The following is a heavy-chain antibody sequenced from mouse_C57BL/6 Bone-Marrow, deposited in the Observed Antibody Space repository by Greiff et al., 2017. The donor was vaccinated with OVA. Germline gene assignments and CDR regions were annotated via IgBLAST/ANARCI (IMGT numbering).Heavy chain of an antibody. CDR2: ISSGSSTI. CDR3: ARSITGTGY. Sequence: EVQGVESGGGLVKPGGSLKLSCAASGFTFSDYGMHWVRQAPEKGLEWVAYISSGSSTISYADTVKGRFTISRDNAKNPLFLQMTSLRSEDTAMYYCARSITGTGYWGQGTTLTVTS. CDR1: GFTFSDYG. V-gene: IGHV5-17*01. J-gene: IGHJ2*01. D-gene: IGHD4-1*01.